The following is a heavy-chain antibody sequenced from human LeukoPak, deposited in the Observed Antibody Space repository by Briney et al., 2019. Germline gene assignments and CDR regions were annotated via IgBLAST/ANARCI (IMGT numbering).Heavy chain of an antibody. J-gene: IGHJ5*02. Sequence: GVSLKISCKASGDSFTNYWIAWVRQMPGKGLEWMGITYPADSDTRYSPSLKGQVTISADKSISTAYLQWSSLKASDTAIYYCARVLRGSYGDWFDPWGQGTLVTVSS. D-gene: IGHD1-26*01. CDR2: TYPADSDT. CDR3: ARVLRGSYGDWFDP. CDR1: GDSFTNYW. V-gene: IGHV5-51*01.